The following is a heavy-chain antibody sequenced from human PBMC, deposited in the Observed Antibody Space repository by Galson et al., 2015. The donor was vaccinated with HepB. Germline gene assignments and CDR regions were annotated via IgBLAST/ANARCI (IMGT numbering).Heavy chain of an antibody. CDR3: ARDRDDFWSGLDPHNWFDP. CDR2: ISACNGNT. Sequence: SVKVSCKASGYTFTSYGISWVRQAPGQGLEWMGWISACNGNTNYAQKLQGRVTMTTDTSTSTAYMELRSLRSDDTAVYYCARDRDDFWSGLDPHNWFDPWGQGTLVTVSS. V-gene: IGHV1-18*04. CDR1: GYTFTSYG. J-gene: IGHJ5*02. D-gene: IGHD3-3*01.